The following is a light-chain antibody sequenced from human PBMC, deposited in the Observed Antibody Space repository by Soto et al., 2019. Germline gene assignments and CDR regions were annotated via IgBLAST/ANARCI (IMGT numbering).Light chain of an antibody. CDR2: EGT. CDR1: SSDVGSYNL. V-gene: IGLV2-23*01. CDR3: YSYAGENLYV. J-gene: IGLJ1*01. Sequence: QSALTHPASVSASPRQSITIPCTGTSSDVGSYNLVSWFQQHPGKVPKLLIYEGTKRPSGLSDRFSGSKSGNTASLTISGLQAEDEADYYCYSYAGENLYVFGTGTKVTVL.